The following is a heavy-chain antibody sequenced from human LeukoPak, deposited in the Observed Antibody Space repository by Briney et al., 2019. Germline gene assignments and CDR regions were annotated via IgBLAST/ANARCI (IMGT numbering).Heavy chain of an antibody. V-gene: IGHV3-13*01. J-gene: IGHJ2*01. CDR3: ARVQGLDFRWYFDL. CDR1: GFTFSSYD. Sequence: GGSLRLSCAASGFTFSSYDMHWVRQATGKGLEWVSAIGTAGDTYYPGSVKGRFTISRENVKNSLYLQMNSLRAGDTAVYYCARVQGLDFRWYFDLWGRGTLVTVSS. CDR2: IGTAGDT.